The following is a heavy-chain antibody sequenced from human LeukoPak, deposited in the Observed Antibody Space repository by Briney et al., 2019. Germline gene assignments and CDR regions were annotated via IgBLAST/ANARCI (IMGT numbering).Heavy chain of an antibody. CDR2: IKQDGSEK. Sequence: GGSLRLSCAASGFTFSSYWMSWVRQAPGKGLGWVANIKQDGSEKYYVDSVKGRFTISRDNAKNSLYLQMNSLRAEDTALYYCARDHYRAVTASDYWGQGTLVTVSS. J-gene: IGHJ4*02. CDR1: GFTFSSYW. D-gene: IGHD4-11*01. CDR3: ARDHYRAVTASDY. V-gene: IGHV3-7*03.